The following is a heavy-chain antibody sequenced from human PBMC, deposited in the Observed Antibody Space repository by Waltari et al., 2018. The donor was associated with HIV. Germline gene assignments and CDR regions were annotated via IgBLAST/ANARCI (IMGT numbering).Heavy chain of an antibody. J-gene: IGHJ4*02. CDR3: ARMTSPYFIDY. CDR1: GFTFDNYG. V-gene: IGHV3-23*01. Sequence: EVKMLESGGGLVQPGGSLRLSCGASGFTFDNYGMSWVRQAPWKGLRLVSSICVTGISKYYADSVKGRFTISRDNARNILYLQMNSLRVEDTAVYHCARMTSPYFIDYWGLGTLVTVSS. CDR2: ICVTGISK. D-gene: IGHD2-15*01.